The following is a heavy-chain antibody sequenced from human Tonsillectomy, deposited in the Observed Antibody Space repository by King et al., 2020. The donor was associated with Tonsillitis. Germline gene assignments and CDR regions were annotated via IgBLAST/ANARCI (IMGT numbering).Heavy chain of an antibody. CDR2: INHSGSS. V-gene: IGHV4-34*01. CDR1: GGSFRGYY. J-gene: IGHJ5*02. D-gene: IGHD6-13*01. CDR3: ARDAAAAGKCSVFDP. Sequence: VQLQQWGAGLLKPSETLSLTCAVYGGSFRGYYWSWIRQPPGKGLEWIAEINHSGSSNYNPSLMRRATVSVDTSKNQFSLKVTSMTAADTAVYYCARDAAAAGKCSVFDPWGQGTLVTIS.